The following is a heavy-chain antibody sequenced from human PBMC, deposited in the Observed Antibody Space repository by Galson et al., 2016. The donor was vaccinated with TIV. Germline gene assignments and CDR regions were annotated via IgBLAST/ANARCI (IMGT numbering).Heavy chain of an antibody. CDR3: TTAHGLGPPLVDY. V-gene: IGHV3-15*01. Sequence: SLRLSCAASGFTFTDAWMTWVRQTPGKGLEWVGRIKRKVDGGTTDYAAPVKDRFVISRDDSLNTLYLQMNRLKAEDTAVYYCTTAHGLGPPLVDYWAQGTLVTVPS. D-gene: IGHD1-14*01. CDR1: GFTFTDAW. J-gene: IGHJ4*02. CDR2: IKRKVDGGTT.